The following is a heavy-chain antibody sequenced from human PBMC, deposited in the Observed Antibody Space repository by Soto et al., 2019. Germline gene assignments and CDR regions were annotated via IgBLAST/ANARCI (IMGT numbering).Heavy chain of an antibody. V-gene: IGHV4-30-2*01. CDR3: GRGGGYDPFDY. D-gene: IGHD5-12*01. Sequence: SETLSLTCTFSGASIPYGGYSWSWIRQPAGKGLEWIGYISHLETTFYNPSFQSRLTLSIDRSKNQFSLKLASMTAAAAAVNFWGRGGGYDPFDYWGQGTLVTVSS. CDR2: ISHLETT. CDR1: GASIPYGGYS. J-gene: IGHJ4*02.